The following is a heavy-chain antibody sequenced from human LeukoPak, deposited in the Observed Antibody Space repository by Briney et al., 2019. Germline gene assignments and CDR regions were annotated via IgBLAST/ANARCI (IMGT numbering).Heavy chain of an antibody. Sequence: GASVKVSCKASGYTFTGYYMHWVRQAPGQGLEWMGWINPNSGGTNYAQKFQGRVTMTRDTSISTAYMELSRLRSDDTAVYYCARYSGSYPAPDGGNAFDIWGQGTMVTVSS. J-gene: IGHJ3*02. V-gene: IGHV1-2*02. CDR3: ARYSGSYPAPDGGNAFDI. D-gene: IGHD1-26*01. CDR2: INPNSGGT. CDR1: GYTFTGYY.